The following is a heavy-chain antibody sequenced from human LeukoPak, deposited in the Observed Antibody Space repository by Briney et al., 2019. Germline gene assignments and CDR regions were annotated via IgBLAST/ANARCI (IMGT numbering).Heavy chain of an antibody. J-gene: IGHJ4*02. Sequence: SETLSLTCTVSGGSISSYYWSWIRQPPGKGLEWIGYIYYSGSTNYNPSLKSRVTISVDTSKNQFSLKLSSVTAADTAVYYCAAGYSSGWYPAGIDYWGQGTLVTVSS. CDR3: AAGYSSGWYPAGIDY. CDR2: IYYSGST. CDR1: GGSISSYY. V-gene: IGHV4-59*01. D-gene: IGHD6-19*01.